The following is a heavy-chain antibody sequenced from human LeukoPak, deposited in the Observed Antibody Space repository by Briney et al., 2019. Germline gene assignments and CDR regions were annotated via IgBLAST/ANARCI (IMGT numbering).Heavy chain of an antibody. V-gene: IGHV3-7*01. J-gene: IGHJ4*02. Sequence: GGSLRLSCAASGFTFSSHYMSWVRQAPGKGLEGVVNIKGDGSEKYYVDSVEGRFSISRDNAKNSFYLQMNSLRAEDTAVYYCAREGRWYNFDYWGQGTLVTASS. CDR2: IKGDGSEK. D-gene: IGHD6-13*01. CDR3: AREGRWYNFDY. CDR1: GFTFSSHY.